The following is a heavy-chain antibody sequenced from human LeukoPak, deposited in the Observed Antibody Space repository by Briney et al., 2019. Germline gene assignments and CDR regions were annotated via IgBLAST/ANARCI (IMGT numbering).Heavy chain of an antibody. CDR2: SDPSDSYT. CDR1: GYSFTSYW. Sequence: PGEPLKISCKGSGYSFTSYWISWVRQMPGKGLEWMGRSDPSDSYTNYSPSFQGHVTISADKSICTAYLQWSSLKASDTAMYYCASQSITMVRGVNPNYYYYGMDVWGQGTTVTVSS. CDR3: ASQSITMVRGVNPNYYYYGMDV. D-gene: IGHD3-10*01. J-gene: IGHJ6*02. V-gene: IGHV5-10-1*01.